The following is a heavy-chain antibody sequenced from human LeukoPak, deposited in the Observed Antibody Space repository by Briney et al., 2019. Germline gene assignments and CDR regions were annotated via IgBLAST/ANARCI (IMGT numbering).Heavy chain of an antibody. CDR3: AKGSSGTAVGY. CDR2: ISDSGAGT. J-gene: IGHJ4*02. CDR1: GFTFNSYV. Sequence: GGSLRLSCAASGFTFNSYVMSWVRQAPEKGLEWVSTISDSGAGTYYADSVKGRFTISRDNSKNTLYLQMNSLRAEDTAVYYCAKGSSGTAVGYWGQGTLVTVSS. V-gene: IGHV3-23*01. D-gene: IGHD1-26*01.